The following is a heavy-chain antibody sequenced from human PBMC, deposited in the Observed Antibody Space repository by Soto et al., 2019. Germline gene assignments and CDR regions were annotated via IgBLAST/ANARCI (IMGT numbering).Heavy chain of an antibody. V-gene: IGHV3-23*01. Sequence: HPGGSLRLSCAASGFTFSSYAMSWVRQAPGKGLEWVSAISGSGGSTYYADSVKGRFTISRDNSKNTLYLQMNSLRAEDTAVYYCAKVRGSITILGAFDYWGQGTLVTVSS. CDR2: ISGSGGST. CDR3: AKVRGSITILGAFDY. D-gene: IGHD3-3*01. CDR1: GFTFSSYA. J-gene: IGHJ4*02.